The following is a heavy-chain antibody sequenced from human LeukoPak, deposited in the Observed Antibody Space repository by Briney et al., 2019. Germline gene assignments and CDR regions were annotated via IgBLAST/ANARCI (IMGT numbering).Heavy chain of an antibody. CDR2: IYYSGST. J-gene: IGHJ3*02. Sequence: ASETLSLTCTVSGGSISSGGYYWSWIRQHPGKGLEWIGYIYYSGSTYYNPSLKSRVTISVDTSKNQFSLKLRSVTAADTAVYYCARDLVTVTKGFDIWGQGTMVSVSS. D-gene: IGHD4-17*01. CDR3: ARDLVTVTKGFDI. V-gene: IGHV4-31*03. CDR1: GGSISSGGYY.